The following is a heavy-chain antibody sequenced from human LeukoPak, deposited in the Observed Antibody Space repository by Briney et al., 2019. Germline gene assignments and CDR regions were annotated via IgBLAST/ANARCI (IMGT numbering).Heavy chain of an antibody. V-gene: IGHV3-30-3*01. CDR2: ISYDGNNK. CDR1: GFTLSNYA. CDR3: ARGRSPWVPGITIFGVVTKYSSMDV. J-gene: IGHJ6*02. D-gene: IGHD3-3*01. Sequence: GGSLRLSCAASGFTLSNYAMHWVRQAPGTGLEWVAAISYDGNNKYYADSVKGRFTISRDSSKNTLYLWMNRLRAGDTAVYYCARGRSPWVPGITIFGVVTKYSSMDVWRQGTTVTVSS.